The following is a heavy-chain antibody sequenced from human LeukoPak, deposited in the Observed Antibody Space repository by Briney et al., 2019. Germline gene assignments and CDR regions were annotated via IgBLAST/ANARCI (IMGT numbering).Heavy chain of an antibody. D-gene: IGHD3-10*01. Sequence: GGSLRLSCAASGLTFINFGMTWVRQAPGKGLEWVSAISGSAVITFYADSAKGRFTISRDNSKNTLYLQMNSLRAEDTAVYYCARDLSGYYYGSGSTWGQGTLVAVSS. CDR1: GLTFINFG. CDR2: ISGSAVIT. J-gene: IGHJ4*02. CDR3: ARDLSGYYYGSGST. V-gene: IGHV3-23*01.